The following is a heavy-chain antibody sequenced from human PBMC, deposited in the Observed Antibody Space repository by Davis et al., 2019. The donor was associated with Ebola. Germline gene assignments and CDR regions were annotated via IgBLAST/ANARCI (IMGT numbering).Heavy chain of an antibody. V-gene: IGHV3-23*01. J-gene: IGHJ6*02. CDR2: ISGSGGST. CDR1: GFTFSSYA. CDR3: AGEYDFWSGYGYYYYYGMDV. D-gene: IGHD3-3*01. Sequence: PGGSLRLSCAASGFTFSSYAMSWVRQAPGKGLEWVSAISGSGGSTYYADSVKGRFTISRDNSKNTLYLQMNSLRAEDTAVYYCAGEYDFWSGYGYYYYYGMDVWGQGTTVTVSS.